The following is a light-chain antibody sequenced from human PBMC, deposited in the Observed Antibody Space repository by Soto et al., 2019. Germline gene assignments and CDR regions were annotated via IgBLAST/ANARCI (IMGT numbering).Light chain of an antibody. CDR1: SSDIGAYNY. CDR2: EVN. V-gene: IGLV2-8*01. J-gene: IGLJ3*02. CDR3: TSYGGRDNLM. Sequence: QSVLTQPPSASGSPGQSVTISCTGTSSDIGAYNYVSWFQQHPGEAPKLIISEVNKRPSGVPDRFSGSKSGNTASLTVSGLKAEDEADYYCTSYGGRDNLMFGGGTKVTVL.